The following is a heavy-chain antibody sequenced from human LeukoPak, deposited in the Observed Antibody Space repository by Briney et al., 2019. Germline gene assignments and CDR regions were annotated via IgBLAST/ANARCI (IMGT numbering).Heavy chain of an antibody. V-gene: IGHV3-53*01. CDR3: ARVSGPYYDFWSGYDNWFDP. CDR1: GFTVSSNY. CDR2: IYSGGNT. D-gene: IGHD3-3*01. Sequence: PGGSLRLSCAASGFTVSSNYMNWVRQAPGKGLEWVSIIYSGGNTYYADSVKGRFTISRDNSKNTLYLQMNSLRAEDTAVYYCARVSGPYYDFWSGYDNWFDPWGQGTLVTVSS. J-gene: IGHJ5*02.